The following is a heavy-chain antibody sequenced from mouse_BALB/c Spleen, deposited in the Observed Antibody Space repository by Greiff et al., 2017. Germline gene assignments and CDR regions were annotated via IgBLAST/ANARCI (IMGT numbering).Heavy chain of an antibody. J-gene: IGHJ3*01. CDR1: GFNIKDTY. D-gene: IGHD1-1*01. Sequence: VHVKQSGAELVKPGASVKLSCTASGFNIKDTYMHWVKQRPEQGLEWIGRIDPANGNTKYDPKFQGKATITADTSSNTAYLQLSSLTSEDTAVYYCARRDDYSGFAYWGQGTLVTVSA. CDR3: ARRDDYSGFAY. V-gene: IGHV14-3*02. CDR2: IDPANGNT.